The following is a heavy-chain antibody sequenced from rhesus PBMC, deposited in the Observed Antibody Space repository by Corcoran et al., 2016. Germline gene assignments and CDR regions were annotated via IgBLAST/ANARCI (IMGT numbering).Heavy chain of an antibody. CDR3: AREGSWSTRFDV. D-gene: IGHD6-13*01. J-gene: IGHJ5-1*01. CDR2: IYGSSTST. V-gene: IGHV4S10*01. CDR1: GGSISDSYR. Sequence: QVQLQESGPGVVKPSETLSLTCAVSGGSISDSYRWSWIRQPPGKGLEWIGYIYGSSTSTNYNPSLKSRVTISKDTSKNQFSLKLSSVTAADTAVYYCAREGSWSTRFDVWGPGVLVTVSS.